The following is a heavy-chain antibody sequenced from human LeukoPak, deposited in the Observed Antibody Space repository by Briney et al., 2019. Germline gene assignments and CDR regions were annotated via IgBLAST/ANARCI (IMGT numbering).Heavy chain of an antibody. V-gene: IGHV3-33*01. CDR1: GFTFSNYG. CDR3: ARGPPYSSGWYEGAPFFDY. Sequence: QPGRSLRLSCAASGFTFSNYGMHWVRQAPGKGLEWVAVIWYDGSNKYYADSVKGRFSISRDNSRNTLYLQMNSLGAEDTGLYYCARGPPYSSGWYEGAPFFDYWGQGTLVTVSS. J-gene: IGHJ4*02. CDR2: IWYDGSNK. D-gene: IGHD6-19*01.